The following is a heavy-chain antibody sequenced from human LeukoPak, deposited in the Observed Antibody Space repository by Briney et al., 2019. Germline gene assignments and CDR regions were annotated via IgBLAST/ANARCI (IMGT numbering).Heavy chain of an antibody. D-gene: IGHD4-23*01. CDR3: ASLRYGGNSYYFDY. V-gene: IGHV1-69*13. CDR2: IIPIFGTA. CDR1: GGTFSSYA. J-gene: IGHJ4*02. Sequence: RASVKVSCKASGGTFSSYAISWVRQAPGQGLEWMGGIIPIFGTANYAQKFQGRVTITADESTSTAYMELSSLRSEDTAVYYCASLRYGGNSYYFDYWGQGTLVTVSS.